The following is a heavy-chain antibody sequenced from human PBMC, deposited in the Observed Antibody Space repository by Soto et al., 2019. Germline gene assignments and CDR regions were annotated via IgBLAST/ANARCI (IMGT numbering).Heavy chain of an antibody. CDR3: ARQPGTMVRGGHYYYYGMDV. V-gene: IGHV4-59*08. D-gene: IGHD3-10*01. J-gene: IGHJ6*02. CDR2: IYYSGST. CDR1: GGFISSYY. Sequence: SETLSLTCTVSGGFISSYYWSWIRQPPGKGLEWIGYIYYSGSTNYNPSLKSRVTISVDTSKNQFSLKLSSVTAADTAVYYCARQPGTMVRGGHYYYYGMDVWGQGTADTVSS.